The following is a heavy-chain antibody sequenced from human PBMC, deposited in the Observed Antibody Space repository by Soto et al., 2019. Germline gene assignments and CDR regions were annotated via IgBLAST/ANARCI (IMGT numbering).Heavy chain of an antibody. CDR2: IWYDGSNK. CDR3: ARDPGVLYSSGWPFDY. J-gene: IGHJ4*02. V-gene: IGHV3-33*01. Sequence: GGSLRLSCAASGFTFSSYGMHWVRQAPGKGLEWVAVIWYDGSNKYYADSVKGRFTISRDNAKNTLHLEMNSLRAEDTAVYYCARDPGVLYSSGWPFDYWGQGTLVTVSS. CDR1: GFTFSSYG. D-gene: IGHD6-19*01.